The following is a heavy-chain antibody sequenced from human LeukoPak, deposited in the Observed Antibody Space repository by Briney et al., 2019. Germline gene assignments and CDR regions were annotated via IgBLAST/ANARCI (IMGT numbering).Heavy chain of an antibody. CDR3: TRAYWIGFHFDS. D-gene: IGHD3-3*01. J-gene: IGHJ4*02. CDR1: GGSISSGDYF. CDR2: IYYSGTT. Sequence: PSQTLSLTCPVSGGSISSGDYFWTWIRQPPGKGLEYIGYIYYSGTTYYNPSLKGRITMSVDMSANQFSLRLTSVSAADTAVYYCTRAYWIGFHFDSWGQGILVSVSS. V-gene: IGHV4-30-4*01.